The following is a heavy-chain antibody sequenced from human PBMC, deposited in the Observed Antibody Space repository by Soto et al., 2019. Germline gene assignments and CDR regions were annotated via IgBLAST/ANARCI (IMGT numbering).Heavy chain of an antibody. CDR3: ARDPPAFHSAFGC. J-gene: IGHJ4*02. Sequence: SPTLSLTCAISGDSVSNNRAAWNWIRQSPSKGLEWLGRTYYRSKWRNDYAVSMKGRLTISPDTSKNHFSLHLDSVTRADTAMYYCARDPPAFHSAFGCWGRGNLIAVSS. CDR2: TYYRSKWRN. V-gene: IGHV6-1*01. CDR1: GDSVSNNRAA. D-gene: IGHD4-4*01.